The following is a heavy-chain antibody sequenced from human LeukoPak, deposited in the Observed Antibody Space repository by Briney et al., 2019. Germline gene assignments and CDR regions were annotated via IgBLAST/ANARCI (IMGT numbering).Heavy chain of an antibody. CDR2: IYPSGST. Sequence: PSETLSLTCTDSGGSIRSYYWSWIRQPPGKGLEWSGYIYPSGSTNYNPSLKSRVTIAGDTSKNQFSLKLSSVTAADTAVYYCAGQYYDLWSGYYNWGQGTLVTVSS. J-gene: IGHJ4*02. CDR1: GGSIRSYY. CDR3: AGQYYDLWSGYYN. D-gene: IGHD3-3*01. V-gene: IGHV4-59*08.